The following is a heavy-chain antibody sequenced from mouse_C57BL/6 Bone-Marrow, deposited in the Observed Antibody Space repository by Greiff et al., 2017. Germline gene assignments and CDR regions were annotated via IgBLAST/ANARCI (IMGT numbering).Heavy chain of an antibody. D-gene: IGHD4-1*01. CDR2: INPNSGTT. V-gene: IGHV1-39*01. J-gene: IGHJ2*01. Sequence: VQLQQSGPELVKPGASVQISCKASGYSFTDYNMNWVKQSNGKSLEWIGVINPNSGTTSYNQKFKGKATLTVDQSSSTAYMQLNSLTSEDSAVYYCAKLGRGTPYFDYWGQGTTLTVSS. CDR3: AKLGRGTPYFDY. CDR1: GYSFTDYN.